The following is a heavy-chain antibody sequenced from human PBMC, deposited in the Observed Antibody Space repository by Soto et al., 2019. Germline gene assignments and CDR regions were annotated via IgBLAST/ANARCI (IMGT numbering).Heavy chain of an antibody. J-gene: IGHJ4*02. D-gene: IGHD4-17*01. CDR1: GYTFTNYY. CDR2: INPSGGST. Sequence: QVQLVQPGAEVKKPGASVKVSCKASGYTFTNYYMHWVRQAPGQGLEWMGIINPSGGSTNYAQKFQGRITMTRDTSTSEVYMELSSLRSEDTAVCYCARGAAGGGWATVTTLLEYGGQGTLVTVSS. V-gene: IGHV1-46*01. CDR3: ARGAAGGGWATVTTLLEY.